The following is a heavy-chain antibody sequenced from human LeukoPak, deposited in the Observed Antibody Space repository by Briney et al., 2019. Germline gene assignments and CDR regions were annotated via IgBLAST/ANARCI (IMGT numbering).Heavy chain of an antibody. CDR1: GGSLSSSSYY. CDR2: IYYSGST. CDR3: ARLEAVAGILDY. D-gene: IGHD6-19*01. J-gene: IGHJ4*02. Sequence: SETLSLTCTVSGGSLSSSSYYWGWIRQPPGKGLEWIGSIYYSGSTYYNPSLKRRVTISVDTSKNQFSLKLSSVTAADTAVYYGARLEAVAGILDYWGQGTLVTVSS. V-gene: IGHV4-39*01.